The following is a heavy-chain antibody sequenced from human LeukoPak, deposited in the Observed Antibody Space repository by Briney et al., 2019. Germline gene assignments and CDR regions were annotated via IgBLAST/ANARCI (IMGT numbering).Heavy chain of an antibody. Sequence: GGSLRLSCAASGFTVSSNYMSWVRQAPGKGLEWVSVIYSGGSTYYADSVKGRFTISRDNSKNTRYLQMNSLRAEDTAVYYCARGGYCSSTSCPTRGDYYYYMDVWGKGTTVTISS. CDR1: GFTVSSNY. D-gene: IGHD2-2*01. CDR2: IYSGGST. V-gene: IGHV3-53*01. CDR3: ARGGYCSSTSCPTRGDYYYYMDV. J-gene: IGHJ6*03.